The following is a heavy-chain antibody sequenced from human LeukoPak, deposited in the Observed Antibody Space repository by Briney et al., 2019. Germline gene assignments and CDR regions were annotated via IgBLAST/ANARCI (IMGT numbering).Heavy chain of an antibody. V-gene: IGHV3-30*01. Sequence: GRSLRLSCAASGFTFSSYAMHWVRQAPGKGLEWVAVISYDGSNKYYADSVKGRFTISRDNSRNTLYLQMNSLRAEDTAVYYCARCVNLRGYCSSTLCYSFFDYWGPGTLVTVSS. CDR2: ISYDGSNK. D-gene: IGHD2-2*01. J-gene: IGHJ4*01. CDR1: GFTFSSYA. CDR3: ARCVNLRGYCSSTLCYSFFDY.